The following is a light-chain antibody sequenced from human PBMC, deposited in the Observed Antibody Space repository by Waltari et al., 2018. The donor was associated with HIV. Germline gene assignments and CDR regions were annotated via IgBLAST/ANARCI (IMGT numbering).Light chain of an antibody. J-gene: IGLJ2*01. CDR2: ANH. CDR1: SSNIGGYT. Sequence: QSELTQPPSSSGTPGQRVTISCCGSSSNIGGYTVICYQQLPGTAPKLLIYANHRLPSGVPDRVSGSHPDTSASLAIGGLQSEDEANYYCATWDASLSGPVFGGGTKLTVL. V-gene: IGLV1-44*01. CDR3: ATWDASLSGPV.